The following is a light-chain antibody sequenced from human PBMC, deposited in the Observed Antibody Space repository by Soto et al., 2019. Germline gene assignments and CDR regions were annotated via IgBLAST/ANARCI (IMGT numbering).Light chain of an antibody. CDR1: LGIRND. V-gene: IGKV1-6*02. CDR2: AAS. Sequence: AIQLTQSPSALSASVGDRVTITCRASLGIRNDLGWYQHKPGEAPRLLGYAASTLQSGVPSRFTGSGSGTELTLTISSLQLEDFGTYYCLQDYNYPLTFGGGTRLEI. CDR3: LQDYNYPLT. J-gene: IGKJ4*01.